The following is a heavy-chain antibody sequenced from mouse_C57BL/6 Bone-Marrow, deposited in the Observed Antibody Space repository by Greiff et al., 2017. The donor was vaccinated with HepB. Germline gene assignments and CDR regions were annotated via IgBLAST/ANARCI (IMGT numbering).Heavy chain of an antibody. CDR3: ARGEAYTRGY. V-gene: IGHV1-26*01. J-gene: IGHJ2*01. D-gene: IGHD2-10*01. CDR2: INPNNGGT. Sequence: VQLQQSGPELVKPGASVKISCKASGYTFTDYYMNWVKQSHGKSLEWIGDINPNNGGTSYNQKFKGKATLTVDKSSSTAYMELRSLTSEDSAVYYCARGEAYTRGYWGQGTTLTVSS. CDR1: GYTFTDYY.